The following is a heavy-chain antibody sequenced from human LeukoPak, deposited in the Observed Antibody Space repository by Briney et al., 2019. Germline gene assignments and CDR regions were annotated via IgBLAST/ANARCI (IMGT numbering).Heavy chain of an antibody. Sequence: GGSLRLSCAASGFTFSSYAMNWVRQAPGKGLEWVSTISNSGESTYYADSVKGRFTISRDNSKNTLFLQMNSLRAEDTAVYYCAKGAMVRGVLDYWGREPWSPSPQ. J-gene: IGHJ4*02. D-gene: IGHD3-10*01. CDR2: ISNSGEST. CDR1: GFTFSSYA. V-gene: IGHV3-23*01. CDR3: AKGAMVRGVLDY.